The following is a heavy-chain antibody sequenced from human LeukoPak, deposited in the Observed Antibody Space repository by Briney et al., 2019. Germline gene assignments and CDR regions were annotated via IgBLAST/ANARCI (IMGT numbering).Heavy chain of an antibody. CDR2: ISSSSSYI. Sequence: GGSLRLSCAASGFTFSSYSMDWVRQAPGKGLEWVSSISSSSSYIYYADSVKGRFTISRDNAKNSLYLQMNSLRAEDTAVYYCAKESDSSSWYPHFDYWGQGTLVTVSS. CDR3: AKESDSSSWYPHFDY. J-gene: IGHJ4*02. V-gene: IGHV3-21*04. D-gene: IGHD6-13*01. CDR1: GFTFSSYS.